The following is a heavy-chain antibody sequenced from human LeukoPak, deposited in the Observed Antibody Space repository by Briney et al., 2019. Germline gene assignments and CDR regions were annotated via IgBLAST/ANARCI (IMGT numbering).Heavy chain of an antibody. V-gene: IGHV3-64D*09. D-gene: IGHD2-15*01. CDR3: VREYSFGPYGMDV. CDR2: ISDSGSST. CDR1: GFLFSSYA. J-gene: IGHJ6*02. Sequence: GGPLRLSCSASGFLFSSYAMHWVRQARGKGLEYVSAISDSGSSTYYADSVKGRFTISKDNSKNTLYLQMSRLTAEDTAVYFCVREYSFGPYGMDVWGQGTTVTVSS.